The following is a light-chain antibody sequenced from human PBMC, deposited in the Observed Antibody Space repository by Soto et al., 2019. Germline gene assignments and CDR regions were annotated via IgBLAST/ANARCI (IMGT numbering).Light chain of an antibody. J-gene: IGLJ3*02. CDR2: EVS. CDR3: SSYTSSDTQV. V-gene: IGLV2-14*01. CDR1: SSDVGGFNY. Sequence: QSVLTQPASVSGSPGQSITISCTGTSSDVGGFNYVSWYQQHPGKAPKLMIYEVSHRPSGVSNRFSGSKSGNTASLTISGLQAEDEADYYCSSYTSSDTQVFGGGTKLTVL.